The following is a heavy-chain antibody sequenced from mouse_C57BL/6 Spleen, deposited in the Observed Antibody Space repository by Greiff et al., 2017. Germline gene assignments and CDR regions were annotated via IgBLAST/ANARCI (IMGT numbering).Heavy chain of an antibody. CDR3: ARRTGKDYFDY. Sequence: VQLQQPGAELVRPGTSVKLSCKASGYTFTSYWMHWVKQRPGQGLEWIGVIDPSDSYTNYNQKFKGKATLTVDTSSSTAYMQLSSLTSEDSAVYYCARRTGKDYFDYWGQGTTLTVSS. V-gene: IGHV1-59*01. D-gene: IGHD4-1*01. J-gene: IGHJ2*01. CDR1: GYTFTSYW. CDR2: IDPSDSYT.